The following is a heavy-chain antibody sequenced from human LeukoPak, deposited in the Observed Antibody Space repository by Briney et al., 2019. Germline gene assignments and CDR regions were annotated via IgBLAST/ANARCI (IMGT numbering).Heavy chain of an antibody. V-gene: IGHV4-59*01. Sequence: SETLSLTCTVSGGSISSYYWSWIRQRPGEGLEWIGYIYYSGSTNYNPSLKSRVTISVDTSKNQFSLKLSSVTAADPAVYYCARLGYDILTGYYKGAVDIWGQGTMVTVSS. D-gene: IGHD3-9*01. CDR1: GGSISSYY. CDR2: IYYSGST. CDR3: ARLGYDILTGYYKGAVDI. J-gene: IGHJ3*02.